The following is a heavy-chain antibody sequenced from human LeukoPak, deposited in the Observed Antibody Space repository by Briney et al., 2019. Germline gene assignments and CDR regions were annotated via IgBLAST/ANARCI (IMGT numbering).Heavy chain of an antibody. J-gene: IGHJ4*02. CDR2: ISYDGSNK. D-gene: IGHD6-19*01. CDR3: ATWLAPGDY. Sequence: GRSLRLSCAASGFTFSSYGMHWVRQAPGKGLEWVAVISYDGSNKYYADSVKGRFTISRDNSKNTLYLQMNSLRAEDTAVYYCATWLAPGDYWGQGTLVTVSS. V-gene: IGHV3-30*03. CDR1: GFTFSSYG.